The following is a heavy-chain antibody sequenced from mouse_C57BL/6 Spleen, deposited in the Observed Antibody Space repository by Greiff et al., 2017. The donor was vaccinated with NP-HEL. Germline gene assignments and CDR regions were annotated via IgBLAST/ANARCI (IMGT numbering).Heavy chain of an antibody. CDR3: AIMGLGAY. J-gene: IGHJ3*01. CDR2: INPGSGGT. V-gene: IGHV1-54*01. CDR1: GYAFTNYL. Sequence: QVQLQQSGAELVRPGTSVKVSCKASGYAFTNYLIEWVKQRPGQGLEWIGVINPGSGGTNYNEKFKGKATLTADKSSSTAYMQLSSLTSEDSAVYFCAIMGLGAYWGQGTLVTVSA. D-gene: IGHD3-3*01.